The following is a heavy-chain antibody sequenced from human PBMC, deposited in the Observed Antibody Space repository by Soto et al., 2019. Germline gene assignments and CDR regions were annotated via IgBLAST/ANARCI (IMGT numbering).Heavy chain of an antibody. Sequence: ASVKVSCKASGGTFSSYAISWVRQAPGQGLEWMGGIIPIFGTANYAQKFQGRVTMTTDTSTSTAYMELRSLRSDDTAVYYCALTLLRYFDWLPPYNWFDPWGQGTLVTVSS. CDR1: GGTFSSYA. V-gene: IGHV1-69*05. CDR3: ALTLLRYFDWLPPYNWFDP. J-gene: IGHJ5*02. D-gene: IGHD3-9*01. CDR2: IIPIFGTA.